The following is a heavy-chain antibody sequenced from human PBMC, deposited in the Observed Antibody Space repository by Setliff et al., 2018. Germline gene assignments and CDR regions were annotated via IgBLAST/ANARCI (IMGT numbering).Heavy chain of an antibody. D-gene: IGHD3-22*01. CDR3: VRGQGPRTVVAIPFDH. CDR1: GYSFTVFG. J-gene: IGHJ4*02. V-gene: IGHV1-18*01. CDR2: ISPYHGST. Sequence: GASVKVSCKTSGYSFTVFGISWVRQAPGQGLEWMGWISPYHGSTNYAQKFQGRVTMTTDTSTSTAYMELTSLTSDDTALYYCVRGQGPRTVVAIPFDHWGQGTLVTVSS.